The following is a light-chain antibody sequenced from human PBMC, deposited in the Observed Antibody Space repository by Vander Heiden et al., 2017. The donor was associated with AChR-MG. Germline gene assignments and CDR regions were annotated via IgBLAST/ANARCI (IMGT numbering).Light chain of an antibody. V-gene: IGKV3-15*01. CDR1: ESVSSN. CDR3: QQYDNWPPIT. Sequence: EIVMTQSPATLSVSPGETATLSCRASESVSSNLAWYQQKSGQAPRLLIYRSSTRATGIPARFSGSGSGAEFTLTISSLRSEDLAVYYCQQYDNWPPITFGQGTRLEIK. CDR2: RSS. J-gene: IGKJ5*01.